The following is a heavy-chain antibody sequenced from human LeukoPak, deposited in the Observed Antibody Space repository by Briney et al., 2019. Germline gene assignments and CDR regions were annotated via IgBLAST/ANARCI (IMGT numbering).Heavy chain of an antibody. CDR3: ARDLRPGHYLGMDV. J-gene: IGHJ6*02. CDR2: IASLSGDHI. Sequence: GGSLRLSCAASGFTFSSYAMNWVRQAPGKGLEWISFIASLSGDHIYYADSVRGRFTTSKDNAQNSLFLQMNSLRDEDTAVYYCARDLRPGHYLGMDVWGQGTTVTVSS. V-gene: IGHV3-21*05. CDR1: GFTFSSYA.